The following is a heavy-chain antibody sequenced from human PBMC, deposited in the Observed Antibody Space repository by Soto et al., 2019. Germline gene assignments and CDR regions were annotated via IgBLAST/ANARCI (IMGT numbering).Heavy chain of an antibody. V-gene: IGHV3-53*01. CDR1: GLNVSDNY. Sequence: PGGSLRLSCAASGLNVSDNYISWIRQAPGKGLKWVSVMYRDGDPFYADSVRGRFTISRDVSKNTVYLHMNSLRVDDTAVYYCARDRGYSFDYWGQGTLVTVSS. CDR2: MYRDGDP. D-gene: IGHD3-22*01. J-gene: IGHJ4*02. CDR3: ARDRGYSFDY.